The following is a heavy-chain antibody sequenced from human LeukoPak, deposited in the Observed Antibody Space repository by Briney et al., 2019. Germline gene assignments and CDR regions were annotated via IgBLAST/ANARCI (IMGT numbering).Heavy chain of an antibody. Sequence: GASVKVSCKASGYTFTGYYMHWVRQAPGQGLEWMGWINPNSGGTNYAQKFQGRVTMTRDTSISTAYMELSRLRSGDTAVYYCARDQQLVFRPFDYWGQGTLVTVSS. CDR2: INPNSGGT. D-gene: IGHD6-6*01. CDR1: GYTFTGYY. CDR3: ARDQQLVFRPFDY. V-gene: IGHV1-2*02. J-gene: IGHJ4*02.